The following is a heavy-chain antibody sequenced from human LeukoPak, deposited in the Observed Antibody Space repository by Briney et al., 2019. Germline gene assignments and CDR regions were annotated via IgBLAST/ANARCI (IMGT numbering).Heavy chain of an antibody. V-gene: IGHV3-23*01. CDR3: ARDSPVNGIRFLEWSTTFDY. CDR1: GFTFSSYA. CDR2: ISGSGGST. Sequence: GGSLRLSCAASGFTFSSYAMSWVRQAPGKGLEWVSAISGSGGSTYYADSVKGRFTISRDNAKNSLYLQMNSLRAEDTAVYYCARDSPVNGIRFLEWSTTFDYWGQGTLVTVPS. J-gene: IGHJ4*02. D-gene: IGHD3-3*01.